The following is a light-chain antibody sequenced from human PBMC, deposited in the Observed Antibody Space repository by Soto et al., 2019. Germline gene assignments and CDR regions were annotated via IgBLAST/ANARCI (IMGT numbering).Light chain of an antibody. J-gene: IGKJ2*01. CDR1: QDVNTN. Sequence: EIVMMQSPATLTMSPGERATLSCRASQDVNTNLAWFQQKPGQGPRLLIYAASTRATGIPARFRGSGSGTEFTLTISSLQSEDFAVYYCQQYDDWPPYTFGQGTKLETK. CDR2: AAS. V-gene: IGKV3-15*01. CDR3: QQYDDWPPYT.